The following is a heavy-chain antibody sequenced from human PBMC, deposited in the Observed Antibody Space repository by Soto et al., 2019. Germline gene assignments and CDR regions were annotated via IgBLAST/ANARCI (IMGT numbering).Heavy chain of an antibody. D-gene: IGHD1-20*01. CDR1: GFTFSSYA. J-gene: IGHJ4*01. Sequence: PGGSLRLSCAASGFTFSSYAMHWVRQAPGKGLEWVAVISYDGSNKYYADSVKGRFTISRDNSKNTLYLQMNSLRAEDTAVYYCARAFAITGSLDYWGHGTL. CDR2: ISYDGSNK. CDR3: ARAFAITGSLDY. V-gene: IGHV3-30-3*01.